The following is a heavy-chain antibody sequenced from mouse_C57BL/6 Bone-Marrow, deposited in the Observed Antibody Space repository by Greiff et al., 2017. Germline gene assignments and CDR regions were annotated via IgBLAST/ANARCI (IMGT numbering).Heavy chain of an antibody. Sequence: VQLQESGAERARPGASVKLSCKASGYTFTSYGISWVKQRTGQGLEWIGEIYPRSGNTYYNEKFKGKATLTAAKSSSTASMELRSLTSEDSAVYFCARRGPLSFDYWGQGTTLTVSS. D-gene: IGHD6-1*01. CDR1: GYTFTSYG. CDR2: IYPRSGNT. CDR3: ARRGPLSFDY. J-gene: IGHJ2*01. V-gene: IGHV1-81*01.